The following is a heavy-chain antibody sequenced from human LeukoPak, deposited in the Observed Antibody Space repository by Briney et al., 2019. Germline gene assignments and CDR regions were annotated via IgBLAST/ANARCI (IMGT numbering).Heavy chain of an antibody. Sequence: ASVKVSCKASGYTLTSYYMHWVRQAPGQGLEWMGIINPSGGSTSYAQKFQGRVTMTRDMSTSTVYMELSSLRSEDTAVYYCARVSGGWTYYFDYWGQGTLVTVSS. CDR1: GYTLTSYY. CDR3: ARVSGGWTYYFDY. V-gene: IGHV1-46*01. D-gene: IGHD5-12*01. CDR2: INPSGGST. J-gene: IGHJ4*02.